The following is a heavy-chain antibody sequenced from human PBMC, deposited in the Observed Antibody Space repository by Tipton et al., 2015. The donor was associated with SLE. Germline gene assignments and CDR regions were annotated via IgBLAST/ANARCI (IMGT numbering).Heavy chain of an antibody. CDR3: ARSLNHFDGSGHYAGGWYYFDS. D-gene: IGHD3-22*01. J-gene: IGHJ4*02. CDR1: GVSISSDSYY. CDR2: VYTSGSP. Sequence: TLSLTCTVSGVSISSDSYYWNWIRQPAGKGLEWIGRVYTSGSPYYNPSLQSRVVMSMDKSKNQFSLKLTAVTAADTAVYFCARSLNHFDGSGHYAGGWYYFDSWGQGSLVTVSS. V-gene: IGHV4-61*02.